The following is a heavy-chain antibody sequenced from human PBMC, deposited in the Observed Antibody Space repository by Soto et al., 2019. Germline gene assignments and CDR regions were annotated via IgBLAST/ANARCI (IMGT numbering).Heavy chain of an antibody. CDR3: ATPGGDTVTTLSYYYGMDV. CDR1: GFTFSDYY. D-gene: IGHD4-17*01. CDR2: ISSSGSTI. J-gene: IGHJ6*02. V-gene: IGHV3-11*01. Sequence: GGSLRLSCAASGFTFSDYYMSWIRQAPGKGLEWVSYISSSGSTIYYADSVKGRFTISRDNAKNSLYLQMNSLRAEDTAVYYCATPGGDTVTTLSYYYGMDVWGQGTTVTVSS.